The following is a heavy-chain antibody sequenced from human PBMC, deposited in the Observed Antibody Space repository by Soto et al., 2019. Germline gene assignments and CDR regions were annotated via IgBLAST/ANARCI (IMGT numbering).Heavy chain of an antibody. CDR3: ARAYEGDYFEY. V-gene: IGHV3-30-3*01. CDR1: GFTFSSYA. Sequence: QVQLVESGGGVVQPGRSLRLSCAASGFTFSSYAMHWVRQAPGKGLEWVAVISYDGSNKYYADSVKGRFTISRDKSKDTLYLQMNSLRAEDTAVYYCARAYEGDYFEYWGQGTLVTVSS. CDR2: ISYDGSNK. J-gene: IGHJ4*02. D-gene: IGHD3-16*01.